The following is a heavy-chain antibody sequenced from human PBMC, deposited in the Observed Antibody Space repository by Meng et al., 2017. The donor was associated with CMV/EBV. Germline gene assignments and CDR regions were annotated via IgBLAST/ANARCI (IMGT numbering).Heavy chain of an antibody. V-gene: IGHV1-2*02. CDR3: VRSSGWSLFDY. CDR1: VLPLRDEY. Sequence: QGQRGRPGEEMQKPGAPVQSSSTTSVLPLRDEYKHWGRQTPGQGLEWMGWINSKNDATNYARKFKGRVSMTRATSISTAHMELSRLMSDATAVYYCVRSSGWSLFDYWGQGTLVTVSS. J-gene: IGHJ4*02. CDR2: INSKNDAT. D-gene: IGHD6-19*01.